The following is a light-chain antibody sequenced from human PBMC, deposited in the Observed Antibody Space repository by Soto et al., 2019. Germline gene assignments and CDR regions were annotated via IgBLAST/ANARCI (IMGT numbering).Light chain of an antibody. V-gene: IGLV2-14*03. CDR1: SSDVGGSNF. CDR3: VSFTSSTTYV. J-gene: IGLJ1*01. Sequence: QSVLTQPASVSASPGQSITISCTGTSSDVGGSNFVSWYQQHPGKPPKLIIYDVATRPSGVSNRFSGSKSGSTASLIISRLQTEDEADYYCVSFTSSTTYVFGSGTKVPS. CDR2: DVA.